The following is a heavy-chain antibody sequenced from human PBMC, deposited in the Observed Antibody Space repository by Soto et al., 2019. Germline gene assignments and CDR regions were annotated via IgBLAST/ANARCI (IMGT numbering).Heavy chain of an antibody. CDR1: GYSFTNYW. D-gene: IGHD5-12*01. J-gene: IGHJ4*02. CDR2: IHPSDSET. Sequence: EVQLVQSGAEVKKPGESLKISCKGSGYSFTNYWIGWVRQMPGKGLEWVGIIHPSDSETRYSPSLQGQVTISADKSISTAYLQWNSLKASDTAIYYCARHLGDSGNDYAWGYWGQGTLVTVSS. CDR3: ARHLGDSGNDYAWGY. V-gene: IGHV5-51*01.